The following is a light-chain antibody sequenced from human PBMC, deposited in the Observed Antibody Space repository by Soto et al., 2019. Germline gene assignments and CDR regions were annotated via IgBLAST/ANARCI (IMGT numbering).Light chain of an antibody. V-gene: IGKV3-20*01. Sequence: EIVLPQSPGPLSLSPGERATLSCRASQSVSSTYLAWYQQKPGQAPRLLIYGASSRATGIPDRVSGSGSGTNFTLTISRLEPEDFAVYYCQQYGSSPYTFGQGTKLEIK. CDR1: QSVSSTY. J-gene: IGKJ2*01. CDR3: QQYGSSPYT. CDR2: GAS.